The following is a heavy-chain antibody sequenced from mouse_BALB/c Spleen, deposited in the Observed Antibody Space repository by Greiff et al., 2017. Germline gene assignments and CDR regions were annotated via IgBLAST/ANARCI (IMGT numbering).Heavy chain of an antibody. CDR3: ARGHYYGSSSYDMDY. CDR1: GFSLTSYG. Sequence: QVQLKESGPGLVAPSQSLSITCTASGFSLTSYGVHWVRQPPGKGLEWLGVIWAGGSTNYNSALMSRLSISKDNSKSQVFLKMNSLQTDDTAMYYCARGHYYGSSSYDMDYWGQGTSVTVSS. J-gene: IGHJ4*01. CDR2: IWAGGST. D-gene: IGHD1-1*01. V-gene: IGHV2-9*02.